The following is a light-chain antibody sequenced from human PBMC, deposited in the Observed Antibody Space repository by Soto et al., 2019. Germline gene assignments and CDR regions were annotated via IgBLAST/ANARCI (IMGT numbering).Light chain of an antibody. CDR3: QQYNSYSWT. Sequence: DIQMTQSPSSVSASVGDRVTITCRASQSIANYLNWYQQKPGTAPKLLIYDASSLESGVPSRFSGSGSGTEFTLTISSLQPDDFATYYCQQYNSYSWTFGQGTKVDIK. V-gene: IGKV1-5*01. J-gene: IGKJ1*01. CDR1: QSIANY. CDR2: DAS.